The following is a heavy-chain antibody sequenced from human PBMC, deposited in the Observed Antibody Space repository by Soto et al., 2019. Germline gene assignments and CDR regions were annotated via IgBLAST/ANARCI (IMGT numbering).Heavy chain of an antibody. D-gene: IGHD5-18*01. CDR3: ARDGAAMGQVDYYYYGMDV. CDR1: GYTFTSYG. V-gene: IGHV1-18*01. Sequence: QVQLVQSGAEVKKPGASVKVSCKASGYTFTSYGISWVRQAPGQGLEWMGWISAYNGNTNYAQKLQGRVTMTTDTSTSTAYRELRSRRSDDTAVYYCARDGAAMGQVDYYYYGMDVWGQGTTVTVSS. CDR2: ISAYNGNT. J-gene: IGHJ6*02.